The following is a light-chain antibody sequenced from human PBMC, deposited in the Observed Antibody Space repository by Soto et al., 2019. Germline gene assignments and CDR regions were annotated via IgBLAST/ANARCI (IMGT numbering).Light chain of an antibody. CDR2: DVS. J-gene: IGLJ2*01. V-gene: IGLV2-14*01. CDR3: SSYTSSSTFV. CDR1: SSDVGGYNY. Sequence: QSALTQPASVSGSPGQSITISCTGTSSDVGGYNYVSWYQQHPGKAPKLMIYDVSNRPSGVSNRFSGSKSGNTASLTISGFQAEDEADYYCSSYTSSSTFVFGGGTKLTVL.